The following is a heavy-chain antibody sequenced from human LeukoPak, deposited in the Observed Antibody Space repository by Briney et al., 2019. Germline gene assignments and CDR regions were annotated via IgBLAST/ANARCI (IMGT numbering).Heavy chain of an antibody. J-gene: IGHJ3*02. CDR3: ARAYDYSTGNAFDI. V-gene: IGHV3-74*01. Sequence: PGRSLRLSCAASGFTFSSYAMHWVRQAPGKGLVWVSRIYSDGSDTSYADSVKGRFTISRDNAKKTLYLQMNSLRAEDTAVYYCARAYDYSTGNAFDIWGQGTMVTVSS. CDR1: GFTFSSYA. D-gene: IGHD1-14*01. CDR2: IYSDGSDT.